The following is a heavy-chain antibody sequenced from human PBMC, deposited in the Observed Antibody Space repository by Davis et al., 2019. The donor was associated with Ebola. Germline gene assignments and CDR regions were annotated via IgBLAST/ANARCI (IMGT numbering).Heavy chain of an antibody. CDR1: GLLVSDNY. Sequence: GGSLRLSCAASGLLVSDNYMSWVRQAPGKGLEWISVLYRDGRTYYADALKDRFTISRDNSENTLHLQMNSLRAEDTAVYYCARHGSGDFWYFGLWGRGTLVTVSS. CDR3: ARHGSGDFWYFGL. D-gene: IGHD4-17*01. CDR2: LYRDGRT. V-gene: IGHV3-53*01. J-gene: IGHJ2*01.